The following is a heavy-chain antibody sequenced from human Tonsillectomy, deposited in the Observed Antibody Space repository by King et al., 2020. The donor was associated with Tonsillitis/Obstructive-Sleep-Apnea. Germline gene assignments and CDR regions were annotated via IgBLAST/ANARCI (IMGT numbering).Heavy chain of an antibody. CDR2: IYHSGST. V-gene: IGHV4-59*01. Sequence: QVQLQESGPGLVKPSETLSLTCSVSGGSISSYYWSWIRQPPGKGLEWIGYIYHSGSTNYNPSLKSRVTISIDTSKNQCSLKLSSVTAADTAVYYCARDMVLEAGGDAFDIWGQGTMVIVSS. CDR3: ARDMVLEAGGDAFDI. CDR1: GGSISSYY. J-gene: IGHJ3*02. D-gene: IGHD2-8*01.